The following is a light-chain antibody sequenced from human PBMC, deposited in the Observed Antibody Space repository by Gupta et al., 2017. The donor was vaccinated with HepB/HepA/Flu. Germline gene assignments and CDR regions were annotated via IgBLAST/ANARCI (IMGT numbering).Light chain of an antibody. CDR3: QQYDSWPLT. CDR2: GAS. J-gene: IGKJ4*01. CDR1: QSVGRN. V-gene: IGKV3-15*01. Sequence: ETVMTQSTATLSVSPGERATLSCTASQSVGRNLAWYQQRPGQAPRLLLYGASIRGLGIPFRFSGNGSGTEFTLTISSLQPEDFAIYYCQQYDSWPLTFGGGTKVEIK.